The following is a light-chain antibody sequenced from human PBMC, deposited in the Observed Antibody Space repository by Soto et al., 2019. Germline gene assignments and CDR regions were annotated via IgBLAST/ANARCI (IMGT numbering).Light chain of an antibody. V-gene: IGLV2-14*01. CDR2: DIS. CDR1: STDVGVYKF. CDR3: SSLTSSSTYV. J-gene: IGLJ1*01. Sequence: QSVLTQPASVSGSPGQSIAISCSGTSTDVGVYKFVSWYQQHPGKVPKLMIYDISNRPSGVSSRFSGSKSGNTASLTISGLQAEDEADYYCSSLTSSSTYVFGTGTKLTVL.